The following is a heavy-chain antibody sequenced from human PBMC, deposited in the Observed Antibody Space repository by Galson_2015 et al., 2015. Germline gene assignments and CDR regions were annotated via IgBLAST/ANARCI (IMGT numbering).Heavy chain of an antibody. V-gene: IGHV3-23*01. CDR1: GFTFSSHA. Sequence: SLRLSCAASGFTFSSHAFSWVRQAPGRGLEWVAGIGGSADSKYYADSVKGRFTISRDNFKNTLYLQMNSLRAEDTALYYCARDVVANIVVVIAMDTLDYWGQGTLVTVSS. D-gene: IGHD2-21*01. J-gene: IGHJ4*02. CDR2: IGGSADSK. CDR3: ARDVVANIVVVIAMDTLDY.